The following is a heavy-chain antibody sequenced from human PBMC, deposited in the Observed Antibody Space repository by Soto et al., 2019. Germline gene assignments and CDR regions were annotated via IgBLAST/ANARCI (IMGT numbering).Heavy chain of an antibody. J-gene: IGHJ4*01. CDR3: ARSPRSIAAGGIDF. Sequence: QVRLQESGPGLVKPSGTLSLTCAVSGGSISSPNLWTWVRQPPGKGLEWIGEIYHIGSTTFNPSLKSRLAGSVDKSKKHFSLKLSSVTAADTAVHYCARSPRSIAAGGIDFWGQGILVTVSS. CDR2: IYHIGST. V-gene: IGHV4-4*02. CDR1: GGSISSPNL. D-gene: IGHD6-13*01.